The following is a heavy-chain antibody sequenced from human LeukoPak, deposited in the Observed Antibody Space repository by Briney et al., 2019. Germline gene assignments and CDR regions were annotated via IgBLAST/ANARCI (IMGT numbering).Heavy chain of an antibody. CDR3: ARGGGGEYSSGWYDY. CDR2: IYYSGST. Sequence: PSETLSLTCTVSGGSISSYYWSWIRQPPGKGLEWIGYIYYSGSTNYSPSLKSRVTISVDTSKNQFSLKLSSVTAADTAVYYCARGGGGEYSSGWYDYWGQGTLVTVSS. V-gene: IGHV4-59*01. CDR1: GGSISSYY. J-gene: IGHJ4*02. D-gene: IGHD6-19*01.